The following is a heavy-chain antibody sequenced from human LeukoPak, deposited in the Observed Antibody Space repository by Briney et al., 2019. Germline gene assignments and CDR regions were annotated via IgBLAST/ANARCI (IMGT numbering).Heavy chain of an antibody. D-gene: IGHD5-24*01. Sequence: ASETLSLTCAVYGGSFSGYYWNWIRQPPGKGLEWIGEINHSGRTKYNPSLKSRVTISVDTSKNQFSLILSSVTAADTAVYYCARGQFQRDYWGQGNLVTVSS. J-gene: IGHJ4*02. CDR2: INHSGRT. CDR3: ARGQFQRDY. V-gene: IGHV4-34*01. CDR1: GGSFSGYY.